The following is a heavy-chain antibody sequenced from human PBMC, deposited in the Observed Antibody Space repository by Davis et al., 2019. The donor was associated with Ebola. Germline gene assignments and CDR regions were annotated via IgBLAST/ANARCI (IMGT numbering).Heavy chain of an antibody. Sequence: SETLSLTCAVYGGSFSGYYWSWIRQPPGKGLEWIGYIYYSGSTYYNPSLKSRVTISVDTSKNQFSLKLSSVTAADTAAYYCARGLATVTSLWFDPWGQGTLVTVSS. D-gene: IGHD4-17*01. CDR3: ARGLATVTSLWFDP. J-gene: IGHJ5*02. V-gene: IGHV4-34*09. CDR2: IYYSGST. CDR1: GGSFSGYY.